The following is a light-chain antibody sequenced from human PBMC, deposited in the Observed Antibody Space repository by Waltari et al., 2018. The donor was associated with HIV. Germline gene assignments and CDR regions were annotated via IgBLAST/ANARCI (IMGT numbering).Light chain of an antibody. CDR2: GAS. Sequence: EIVMTQSPATLSVSPGERATLSCRASQSVGSNLAWYQQKPGQAPRLLIYGASTRATDIPARFSGSGSGTEFSLTISSLQSEDFAIYYCQQYNEWPPLTFGGGTKVEVK. CDR3: QQYNEWPPLT. CDR1: QSVGSN. J-gene: IGKJ4*01. V-gene: IGKV3-15*01.